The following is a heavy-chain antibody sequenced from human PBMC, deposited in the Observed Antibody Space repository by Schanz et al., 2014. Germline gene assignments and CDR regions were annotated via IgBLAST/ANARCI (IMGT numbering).Heavy chain of an antibody. CDR3: ARDGVDAAAGGNY. CDR1: GYTFTSDS. J-gene: IGHJ4*02. CDR2: INPSGGST. D-gene: IGHD6-13*01. Sequence: QVQLVQSGAEVKKPGASVTVSCKASGYTFTSDSMHWVRQAPGQGLEWMGMINPSGGSTTYAQKFQGRVTMTRDTSTSTVYMELSSLRSEDTAVYYCARDGVDAAAGGNYWGQGTLVAVSS. V-gene: IGHV1-46*03.